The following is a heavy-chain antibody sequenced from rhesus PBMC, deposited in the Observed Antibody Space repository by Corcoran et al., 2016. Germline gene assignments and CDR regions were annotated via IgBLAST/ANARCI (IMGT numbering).Heavy chain of an antibody. V-gene: IGHV4-122*02. Sequence: QVQLQESGPGLVKPSETLSLTCAVSGGSISSGYYYWSWSRQPPGKGLEWIGYITYSGRTSYNPSLKSRVPFSRDTSKNQVSLKLSSVTAADTAVYYCAREGTVADDYWGQGVQVTVSS. J-gene: IGHJ4*01. CDR1: GGSISSGYYY. CDR2: ITYSGRT. CDR3: AREGTVADDY. D-gene: IGHD4-29*01.